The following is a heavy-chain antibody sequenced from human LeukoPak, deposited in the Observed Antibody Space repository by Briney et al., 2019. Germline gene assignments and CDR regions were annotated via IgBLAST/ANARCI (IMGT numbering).Heavy chain of an antibody. V-gene: IGHV3-21*01. J-gene: IGHJ5*02. CDR2: ISSSSSYI. CDR3: ARDFDYYGSGSYYQFDP. CDR1: GFTFSSYS. Sequence: PGGSLRLSCAASGFTFSSYSMNWFRQAPGKGLEWVSSISSSSSYIYYADSVKGRFTISRDNAKNSLYLQMNSLRAEDTAVYYCARDFDYYGSGSYYQFDPWGQGTLVTVSS. D-gene: IGHD3-10*01.